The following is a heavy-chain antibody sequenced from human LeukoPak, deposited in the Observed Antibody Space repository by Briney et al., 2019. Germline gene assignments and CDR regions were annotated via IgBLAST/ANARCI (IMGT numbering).Heavy chain of an antibody. CDR3: ARRCCTSTSCHNDY. V-gene: IGHV3-33*01. CDR2: IWYDGSYK. D-gene: IGHD2-2*02. Sequence: SLRLSCAASGFTFSTYGMHWVPQAPGKGLVWVAIIWYDGSYKYYTDSVKGRFTTSRANSKNTLYLQIKSSRVKDTALYYCARRCCTSTSCHNDYWGQGTLVAVTS. J-gene: IGHJ4*01. CDR1: GFTFSTYG.